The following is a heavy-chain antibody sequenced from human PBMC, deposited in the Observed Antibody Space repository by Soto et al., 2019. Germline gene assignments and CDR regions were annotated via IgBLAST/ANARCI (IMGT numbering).Heavy chain of an antibody. D-gene: IGHD5-12*01. Sequence: SETLSLTCTVSGGSISSSNYYWGWIRQPPGKGLEWIGSIYYSGSTYYSPSLKSRVTYYNPSLKSRVTISVDTSKNQFSLKLNSVTAADTAVYYCARHGGDIVSTTAYFDHWGQGTLVTVSS. V-gene: IGHV4-39*01. CDR2: IYYSGST. CDR1: GGSISSSNYY. J-gene: IGHJ4*02. CDR3: ARHGGDIVSTTAYFDH.